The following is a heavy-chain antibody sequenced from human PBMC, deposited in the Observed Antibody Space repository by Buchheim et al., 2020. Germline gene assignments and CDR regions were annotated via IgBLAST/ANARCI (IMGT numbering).Heavy chain of an antibody. V-gene: IGHV4-34*01. CDR2: INHSGST. Sequence: QVQLQQWGAGLLKPSETLSLTCAVYGGSFSGYYWSWIRQPPGKGLEWIGEINHSGSTNYNPSLKGRVTISVDKSKNQFSLKLSSVTAADTAVYYCAGSGYDWSSDAFDIWGQGT. CDR1: GGSFSGYY. D-gene: IGHD5-12*01. CDR3: AGSGYDWSSDAFDI. J-gene: IGHJ3*02.